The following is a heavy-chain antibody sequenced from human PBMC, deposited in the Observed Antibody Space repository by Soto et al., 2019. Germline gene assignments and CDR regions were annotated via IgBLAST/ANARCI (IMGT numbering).Heavy chain of an antibody. D-gene: IGHD3-9*01. CDR3: ARVGPKTYYDPLTASEFDS. V-gene: IGHV4-34*02. CDR2: INDIGST. J-gene: IGHJ4*02. Sequence: QVQLQQWGARLLKPSETLSLTCAVYGGSFRGYYWSWIRQSPGKGLEWIAEINDIGSTNYNPSLKSRVSISVYPSKNHFSLKLSSVTAADTAVYYCARVGPKTYYDPLTASEFDSWGQGTLVTVSS. CDR1: GGSFRGYY.